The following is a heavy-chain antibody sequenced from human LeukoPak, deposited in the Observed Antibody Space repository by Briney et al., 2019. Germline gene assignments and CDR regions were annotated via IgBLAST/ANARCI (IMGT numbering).Heavy chain of an antibody. CDR3: AGEPRQLAY. CDR1: GWSFNNYW. V-gene: IGHV3-7*03. Sequence: PGGSLRLSCAVSGWSFNNYWMSWVRRVPGKGLEWVSSINKVGSDTRYADSVRGRFTISRDNAKNSLYLQMNSLRVEDTATYYCAGEPRQLAYWGQGTLVTVSS. J-gene: IGHJ4*02. D-gene: IGHD6-6*01. CDR2: INKVGSDT.